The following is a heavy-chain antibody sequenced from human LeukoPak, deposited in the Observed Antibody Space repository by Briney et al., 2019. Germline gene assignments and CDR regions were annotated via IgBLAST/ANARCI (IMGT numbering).Heavy chain of an antibody. CDR3: ARGGRHIAPAGTSDYYYMDV. J-gene: IGHJ6*03. CDR1: GFTFSDYY. Sequence: GGSLRLSCAASGFTFSDYYMSWIRQAPGKGLEWVSYISSSGSTIYYADSVKGRFTISRDNAKNSLYLQMNSLRAEDTAVYYCARGGRHIAPAGTSDYYYMDVWGKGSTVTVSS. V-gene: IGHV3-11*01. CDR2: ISSSGSTI. D-gene: IGHD6-13*01.